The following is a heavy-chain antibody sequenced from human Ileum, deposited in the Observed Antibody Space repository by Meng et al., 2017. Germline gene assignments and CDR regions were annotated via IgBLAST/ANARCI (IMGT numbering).Heavy chain of an antibody. J-gene: IGHJ3*02. CDR2: TYYRSKWYY. D-gene: IGHD2-15*01. CDR3: ARGNRNTLDI. CDR1: GDSVSSNSFA. V-gene: IGHV6-1*01. Sequence: QIQLQQSGPGLVKPSQTLSPTCAISGDSVSSNSFAWNWIRRSPSRGLEWLGRTYYRSKWYYEYAVSVKSRITINPDTPKNQFSLQLNSVTPEDTAVYYCARGNRNTLDIWGQGTMVTVPS.